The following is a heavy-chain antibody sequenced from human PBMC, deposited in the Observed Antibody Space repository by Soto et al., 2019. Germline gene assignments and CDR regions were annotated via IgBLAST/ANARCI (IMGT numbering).Heavy chain of an antibody. CDR2: ISHHGIRT. D-gene: IGHD2-21*01. CDR3: AKATSATCTGSICYSFDY. CDR1: RFTFSDYG. V-gene: IGHV3-30*18. J-gene: IGHJ4*02. Sequence: QVQLLESGGGVVQPGGSLTLSCAAARFTFSDYGMHWVRQAPGKGLQWLATISHHGIRTHYADSVMGRFTISRDNFKKVVYLHLSGLRVEDTAIYYCAKATSATCTGSICYSFDYWGQGTLVTVSS.